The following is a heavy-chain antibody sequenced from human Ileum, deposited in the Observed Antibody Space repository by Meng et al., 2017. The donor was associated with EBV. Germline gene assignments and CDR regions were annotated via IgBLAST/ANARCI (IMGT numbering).Heavy chain of an antibody. V-gene: IGHV4-39*01. J-gene: IGHJ5*01. CDR1: GGSISSTTYY. CDR3: ASHYFYGSGAYRPFDS. Sequence: QESGPVLVKPSETLSLTCTVLGGSISSTTYYWGWIRQPPGKGLEWIASIYYSGTSYYDPSLKSRVTISIDTSKNQFSLKLNSVTAADTALYFCASHYFYGSGAYRPFDSWGQGTLVTVSS. CDR2: IYYSGTS. D-gene: IGHD3-10*01.